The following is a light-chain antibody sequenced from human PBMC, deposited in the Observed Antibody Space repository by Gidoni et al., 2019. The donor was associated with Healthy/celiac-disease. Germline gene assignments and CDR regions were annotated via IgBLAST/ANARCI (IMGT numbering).Light chain of an antibody. V-gene: IGKV1-NL1*01. CDR2: AAS. CDR1: QGMSNS. Sequence: DIQMTESQSSLSASVGDRVTITCRASQGMSNSLAWYQQTAGKAPQLLLYAASRLESGVPSMCSGSGSATYYTLTISILQPEDFATYYCQHYYSTLSLTFGGGTKVEIK. CDR3: QHYYSTLSLT. J-gene: IGKJ4*01.